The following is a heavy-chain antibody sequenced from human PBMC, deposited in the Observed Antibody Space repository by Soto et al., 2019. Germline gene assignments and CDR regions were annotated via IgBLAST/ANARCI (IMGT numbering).Heavy chain of an antibody. CDR1: GYTLTELS. CDR3: AAVRRYISGRHLDY. Sequence: QVQLVQSGAEVKKPGASVKVSCKVSGYTLTELSMHWVRQAPGKGLEWMGGFDPEDGETIYAQKFQGRVTLTEDKSTDTAQMEVSSLRSEDTAVYYCAAVRRYISGRHLDYWGQGTLVTVSS. CDR2: FDPEDGET. J-gene: IGHJ4*02. V-gene: IGHV1-24*01. D-gene: IGHD6-19*01.